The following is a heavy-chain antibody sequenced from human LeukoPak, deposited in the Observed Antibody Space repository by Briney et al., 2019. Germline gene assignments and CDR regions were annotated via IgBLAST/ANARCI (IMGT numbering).Heavy chain of an antibody. CDR1: GFTFSSYS. D-gene: IGHD3-3*01. CDR3: ARALRFLEWLSSVDY. V-gene: IGHV3-21*01. J-gene: IGHJ4*02. Sequence: GGSLRLSCAASGFTFSSYSMNWVRQAPGKGLEWVSSISSSSSYIYYADSVKGRFTISRDYAKNSLYLQMNSLRAEDTAVYYCARALRFLEWLSSVDYWGQGTLVTVSS. CDR2: ISSSSSYI.